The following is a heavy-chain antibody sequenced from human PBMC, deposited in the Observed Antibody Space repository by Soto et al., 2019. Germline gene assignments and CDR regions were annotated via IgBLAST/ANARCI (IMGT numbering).Heavy chain of an antibody. CDR3: AKGLSNGRWYAAD. V-gene: IGHV3-23*01. J-gene: IGHJ4*02. CDR1: GFTFRSCV. D-gene: IGHD6-13*01. CDR2: ISDSGAGT. Sequence: EVHLLESGGGLVQPGESLRLSCGGSGFTFRSCVMTWVRQAPGKGLEWVSCISDSGAGTHYADSVKGRFTISRDNSKNTMYLQMNNLRAEDTGVYYCAKGLSNGRWYAADWGQGTLVTVSS.